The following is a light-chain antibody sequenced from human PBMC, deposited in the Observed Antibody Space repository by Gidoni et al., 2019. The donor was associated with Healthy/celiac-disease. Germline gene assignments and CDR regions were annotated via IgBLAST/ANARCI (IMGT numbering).Light chain of an antibody. V-gene: IGKV3-20*01. J-gene: IGKJ5*01. Sequence: DIVLPQSPGTLSLSPGERATLSCRASQSVSSSYLAWYQQKPGQAPRLLIYGASSRATGIPDRFSGSGSGTDFTLTISRLEPEDFAVYYCQQYGSSPLITFGQGTRLEIK. CDR3: QQYGSSPLIT. CDR2: GAS. CDR1: QSVSSSY.